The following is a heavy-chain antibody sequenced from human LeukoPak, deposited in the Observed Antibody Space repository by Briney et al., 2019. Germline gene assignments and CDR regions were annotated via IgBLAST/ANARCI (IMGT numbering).Heavy chain of an antibody. CDR1: GGSISSSSYY. D-gene: IGHD3-22*01. CDR3: AREGYYYDSSGYYSSDY. V-gene: IGHV4-61*02. Sequence: SETLSLTCTVSGGSISSSSYYWGWIRQPAGKGLEWIGRIYTSGSTNYNPSLKSRVTMSVDTSKNQFSLKLSSVTAADTAVYYCAREGYYYDSSGYYSSDYWGQGTLVTVSS. J-gene: IGHJ4*02. CDR2: IYTSGST.